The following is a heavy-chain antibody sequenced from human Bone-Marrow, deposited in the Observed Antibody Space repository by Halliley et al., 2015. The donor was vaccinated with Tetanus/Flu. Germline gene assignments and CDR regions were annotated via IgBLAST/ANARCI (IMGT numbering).Heavy chain of an antibody. Sequence: IKRNGGSTNYADSVKGRCASSRENSKNTLYLHMSSLRAEDTAVYYCVRDQDRPYNTGWKTVYFDFWGQGTLVTVSS. CDR3: VRDQDRPYNTGWKTVYFDF. CDR2: IKRNGGST. V-gene: IGHV3-64D*06. J-gene: IGHJ4*02. D-gene: IGHD6-19*01.